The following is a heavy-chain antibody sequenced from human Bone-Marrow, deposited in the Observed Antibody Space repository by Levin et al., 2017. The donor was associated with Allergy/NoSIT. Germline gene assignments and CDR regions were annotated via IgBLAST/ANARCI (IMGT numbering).Heavy chain of an antibody. CDR2: ISGSGGNT. CDR1: GFIFRNYA. J-gene: IGHJ4*01. V-gene: IGHV3-23*01. D-gene: IGHD3-22*01. Sequence: GGSLRLSCAASGFIFRNYAMNWVRQAPGKGLEWVSHISGSGGNTHYADSVKGRFTFSRDNSKNTLYLKMNSLRVEDTAVYYCAGYDTSAYHSPFDYWGQGTLVTVSS. CDR3: AGYDTSAYHSPFDY.